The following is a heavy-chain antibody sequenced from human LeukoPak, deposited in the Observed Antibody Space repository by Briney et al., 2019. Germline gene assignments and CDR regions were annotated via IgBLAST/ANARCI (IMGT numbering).Heavy chain of an antibody. D-gene: IGHD1-26*01. CDR2: ITSSSSYI. J-gene: IGHJ3*02. Sequence: GSLKLSCAASGFHLNSYSLNWVRPGPGKGLEWVPSITSSSSYIYYADSVKGRFTISRDNAKNSLYLQMNSLRAEDTAVYYCARERELLRAFDIWGQGTMVTVSS. CDR3: ARERELLRAFDI. V-gene: IGHV3-21*01. CDR1: GFHLNSYS.